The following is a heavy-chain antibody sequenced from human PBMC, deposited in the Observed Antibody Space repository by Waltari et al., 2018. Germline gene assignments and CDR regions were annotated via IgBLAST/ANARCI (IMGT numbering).Heavy chain of an antibody. CDR1: GDSVPSTRAA. Sequence: QVQLQQSGPGLVKPSQTLSLTCAIPGDSVPSTRAAWTWISQSPSRGLEWLGRTYYRSKWYNDYAVSVKSRITINPDTSKNQFSLQLNSVTPEDTAVYYCARGPKPYSSGWYFDYWGQGTLVTVSS. CDR3: ARGPKPYSSGWYFDY. V-gene: IGHV6-1*01. CDR2: TYYRSKWYN. J-gene: IGHJ4*02. D-gene: IGHD6-19*01.